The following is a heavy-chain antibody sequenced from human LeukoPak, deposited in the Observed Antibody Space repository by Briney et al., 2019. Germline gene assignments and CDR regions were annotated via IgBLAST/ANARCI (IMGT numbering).Heavy chain of an antibody. CDR1: GYSISSGYY. CDR2: IYHSGST. V-gene: IGHV4-38-2*02. J-gene: IGHJ5*02. D-gene: IGHD4-17*01. CDR3: ARVHPRQDYGDGGWFDP. Sequence: SETLSLTCTVSGYSISSGYYWGWIRQPPGKGLEWIGSIYHSGSTYYNPSLKSRVTISVDTSKNQFSLKLSSVTAADTAVYYYARVHPRQDYGDGGWFDPWGQGTLVTVSS.